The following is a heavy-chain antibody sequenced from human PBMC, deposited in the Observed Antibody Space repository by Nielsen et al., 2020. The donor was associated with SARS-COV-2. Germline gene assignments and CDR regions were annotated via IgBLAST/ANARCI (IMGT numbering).Heavy chain of an antibody. CDR3: AREGIVGATTGLDY. V-gene: IGHV3-33*01. D-gene: IGHD1-26*01. CDR2: IWYDGSNK. Sequence: GESLKISCAASGFTFSSYGMHWVRQAPGKGLEWVAVIWYDGSNKYYADSVKGRFTISRDNSKNTLYLQMYSLRAEDTAVYYCAREGIVGATTGLDYWGQGTLVTVSS. J-gene: IGHJ4*02. CDR1: GFTFSSYG.